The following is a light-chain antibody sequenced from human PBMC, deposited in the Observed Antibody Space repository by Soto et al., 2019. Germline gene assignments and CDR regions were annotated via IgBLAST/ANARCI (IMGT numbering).Light chain of an antibody. CDR3: GTWDSSLSAGRI. CDR1: SSNIGNNY. V-gene: IGLV1-51*02. J-gene: IGLJ1*01. Sequence: QSVLTQPPSVSAAPGQKVTISCSGSSSNIGNNYVSWYQQLPGTAPKLLICENNKRPSGIPDRFSGSKSGTSATLGITGLQTGDEADYYCGTWDSSLSAGRIFGTGTEVTVL. CDR2: ENN.